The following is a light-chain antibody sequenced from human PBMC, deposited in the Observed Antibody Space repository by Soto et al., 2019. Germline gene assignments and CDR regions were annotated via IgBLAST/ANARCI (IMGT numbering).Light chain of an antibody. J-gene: IGKJ1*01. CDR1: QTIRSNY. V-gene: IGKV3-20*01. CDR2: GAS. CDR3: QQYVSSPWT. Sequence: ETVLTQSPGTLSLSPGERATLSCRASQTIRSNYLACYRQTPGQAPRLLIYGASNRATGITDRFSGSGSGTDFTLIIRRLEPEDFALYYCQQYVSSPWTFGQGTKVEIK.